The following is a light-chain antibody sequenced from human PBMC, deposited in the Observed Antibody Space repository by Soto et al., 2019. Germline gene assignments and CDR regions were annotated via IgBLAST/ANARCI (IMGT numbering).Light chain of an antibody. Sequence: EIVMTQSPATLSVSPGERASLSCRASQSVYSNLAWYQQKPGQAPRLLIYGASSRATGIPARFSGSGSETEFSLTISSLQAEDFAVYFCQHFGNSLWTFGQGTKVDI. J-gene: IGKJ1*01. CDR1: QSVYSN. V-gene: IGKV3-15*01. CDR3: QHFGNSLWT. CDR2: GAS.